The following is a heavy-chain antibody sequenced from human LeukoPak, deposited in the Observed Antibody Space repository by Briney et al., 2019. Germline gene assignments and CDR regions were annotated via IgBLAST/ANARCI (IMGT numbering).Heavy chain of an antibody. CDR1: GGSFSGYY. CDR3: ARWVTGLDY. CDR2: INHSGST. J-gene: IGHJ4*02. Sequence: AETLSLTCAVYGGSFSGYYWSWIRQPPGKGLEWIGEINHSGSTNYNPSLKSRVTISVDTSKNQISPKLSSVTAADTAVYYCARWVTGLDYWGQGTLVTVSS. D-gene: IGHD2-21*02. V-gene: IGHV4-34*01.